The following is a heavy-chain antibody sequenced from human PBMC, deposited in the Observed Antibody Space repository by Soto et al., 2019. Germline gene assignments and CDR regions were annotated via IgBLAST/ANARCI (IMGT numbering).Heavy chain of an antibody. CDR2: IYYSGST. Sequence: PSETLSLTCTLSGGSISSGGYYWSWIRQHPGKGLEWIGYIYYSGSTYHNPSLRSRVTISEDTSKNQFSLKLSSVTAADSAVYYCARASGKYCSSTTCYTPYYFDYWGQGTLVTVSS. CDR3: ARASGKYCSSTTCYTPYYFDY. J-gene: IGHJ4*02. V-gene: IGHV4-31*03. CDR1: GGSISSGGYY. D-gene: IGHD2-2*01.